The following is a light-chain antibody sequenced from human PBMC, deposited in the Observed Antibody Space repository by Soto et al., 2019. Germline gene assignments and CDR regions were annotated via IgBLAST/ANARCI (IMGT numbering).Light chain of an antibody. J-gene: IGKJ1*01. CDR2: LGS. CDR3: MQALQTPRT. Sequence: IVMTQSPLSLPVTPGEPASISCRSSQSLLHSNGYNYLDWYLQKPGQSPQLLIYLGSNRASGVPDRFSGSGSGTDFTLKISRVEAEDVEVFYCMQALQTPRTFGQGNKVEIK. V-gene: IGKV2-28*01. CDR1: QSLLHSNGYNY.